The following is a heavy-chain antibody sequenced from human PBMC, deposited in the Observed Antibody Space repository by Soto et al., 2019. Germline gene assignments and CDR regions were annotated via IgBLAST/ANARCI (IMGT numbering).Heavy chain of an antibody. CDR2: VKPNSGDT. CDR1: GYSFTSYD. D-gene: IGHD2-21*02. V-gene: IGHV1-8*01. J-gene: IGHJ3*01. CDR3: ARVSFLAPVTGAEIFEF. Sequence: QVQLVQSGAEVKKPGASVKVSCKASGYSFTSYDMNWVRQAPGQGLEWMGWVKPNSGDTDYAQKFHERVTMTTDTSIRTAYIELSSLRSEDTAVYYCARVSFLAPVTGAEIFEFWGQGTMVTVSS.